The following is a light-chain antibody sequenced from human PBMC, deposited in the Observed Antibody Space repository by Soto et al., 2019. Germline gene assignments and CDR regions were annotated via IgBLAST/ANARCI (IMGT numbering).Light chain of an antibody. J-gene: IGLJ3*02. V-gene: IGLV1-44*01. CDR3: STWDDSLNGGV. Sequence: QSVLTQPPSASETPGQRVAISCSGSTSNIGDNTVHWYQQLPGTAPKLLIYNNDRRPSGVPDRFSGSKSGTSASLAISGLQSEDEADYFCSTWDDSLNGGVFGGGTKLTVL. CDR1: TSNIGDNT. CDR2: NND.